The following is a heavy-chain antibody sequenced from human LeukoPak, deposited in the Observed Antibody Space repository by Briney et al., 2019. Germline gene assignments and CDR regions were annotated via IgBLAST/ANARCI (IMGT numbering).Heavy chain of an antibody. CDR2: IKQDGSDK. J-gene: IGHJ6*02. CDR1: GFTFSNYW. Sequence: PGGSLRLSCAASGFTFSNYWMTWVRQAPGKGLEWVANIKQDGSDKYYVDSVKGRFTISRDNAKNSLYLQMNSLRAEDTAVYYCARDALLPSPAAHRAYYYYGMDVWGQGTTVTVSS. D-gene: IGHD2-2*01. V-gene: IGHV3-7*05. CDR3: ARDALLPSPAAHRAYYYYGMDV.